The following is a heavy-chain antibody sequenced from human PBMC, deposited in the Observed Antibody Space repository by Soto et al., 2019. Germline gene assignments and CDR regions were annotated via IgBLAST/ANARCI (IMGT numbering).Heavy chain of an antibody. CDR2: IYYTGTT. D-gene: IGHD1-7*01. CDR3: ARSNWNFPFDY. CDR1: GGSISSFY. V-gene: IGHV4-59*01. J-gene: IGHJ4*02. Sequence: QVHLEESGPRLVKPSETLSLSCTVSGGSISSFYWNWIRHSPGKGLEWIGYIYYTGTTNYNPSLKSRVNMSLDTSKDQFSPNLTSVTAADTAVYYCARSNWNFPFDYWGQGTLVTVSS.